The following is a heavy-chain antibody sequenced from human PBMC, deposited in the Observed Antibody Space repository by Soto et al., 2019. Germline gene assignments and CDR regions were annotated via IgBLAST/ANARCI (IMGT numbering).Heavy chain of an antibody. Sequence: QVQLVESGGGVVQPGRSLRLSCEASGFTFRSHGMHWVRQAPGKGLEWLAVIWYDGREKYYADSVKGRFTISRDNSKNTLYLQMNSLTVEDTAVYYCARWSDNKVVDPWGQGTVVTVS. D-gene: IGHD1-1*01. CDR2: IWYDGREK. CDR1: GFTFRSHG. J-gene: IGHJ5*02. CDR3: ARWSDNKVVDP. V-gene: IGHV3-33*01.